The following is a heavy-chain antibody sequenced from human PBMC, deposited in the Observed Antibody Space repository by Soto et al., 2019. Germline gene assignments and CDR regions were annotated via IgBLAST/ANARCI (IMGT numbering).Heavy chain of an antibody. Sequence: PGESLKISCKVSGYSFNKYWIAWVRQMPGKGLEWMGIIYPSNSGTRYSPSFQGQVTISADESISTAYLQWSSLKASDTAMYYCARLYTSGSFDFWGQGTLVTVSS. V-gene: IGHV5-51*01. CDR1: GYSFNKYW. D-gene: IGHD6-19*01. CDR3: ARLYTSGSFDF. CDR2: IYPSNSGT. J-gene: IGHJ4*02.